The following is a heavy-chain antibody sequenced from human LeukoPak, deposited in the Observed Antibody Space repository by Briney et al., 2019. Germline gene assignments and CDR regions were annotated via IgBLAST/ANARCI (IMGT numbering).Heavy chain of an antibody. J-gene: IGHJ5*02. D-gene: IGHD6-13*01. CDR2: ISAYNGNT. Sequence: GASVKVSCKASGYTFTSYGISWVRQAPGQGLEWMGWISAYNGNTNYAQKLQGRVTMTTDTSTSTAYMELRSLRSDDTAVYYCARETAAGDAGGWFDPWGQGTLVTVSS. CDR3: ARETAAGDAGGWFDP. V-gene: IGHV1-18*01. CDR1: GYTFTSYG.